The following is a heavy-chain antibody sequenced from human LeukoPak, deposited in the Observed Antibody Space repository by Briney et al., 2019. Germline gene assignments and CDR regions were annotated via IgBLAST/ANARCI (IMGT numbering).Heavy chain of an antibody. CDR1: GGTFSSYA. J-gene: IGHJ5*02. D-gene: IGHD6-13*01. CDR2: IIPIFGTA. V-gene: IGHV1-69*05. Sequence: ASVKVSCKASGGTFSSYAISWVRQAPGQGLEWMGGIIPIFGTANYAQKFQGRVTITTDESTSTAYMELSSLKSEDTAVYYCARVGEVAAAGSPWYNWFDPWGQGTLVTVSS. CDR3: ARVGEVAAAGSPWYNWFDP.